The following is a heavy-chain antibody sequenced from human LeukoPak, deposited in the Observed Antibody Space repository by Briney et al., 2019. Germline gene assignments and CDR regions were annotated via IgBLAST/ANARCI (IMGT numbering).Heavy chain of an antibody. CDR3: ARAGGIQLWGPLDY. CDR2: IYHSGST. D-gene: IGHD5-18*01. V-gene: IGHV4-38-2*02. CDR1: GYSISSGYY. Sequence: PSETLSLTCTVSGYSISSGYYWGWIRQPPGKGLEWIGSIYHSGSTYYNPSLKSRVTISVDTSKNQFSLKLSSVTAADTAVYYCARAGGIQLWGPLDYWGQGTLVTVSS. J-gene: IGHJ4*02.